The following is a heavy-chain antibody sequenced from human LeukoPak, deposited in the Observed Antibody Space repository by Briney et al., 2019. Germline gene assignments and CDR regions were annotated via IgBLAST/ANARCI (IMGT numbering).Heavy chain of an antibody. V-gene: IGHV3-7*01. D-gene: IGHD6-19*01. J-gene: IGHJ4*02. CDR1: GFTFSTYW. CDR2: IKQDGTEK. Sequence: GGSLRLSCAASGFTFSTYWMSWVRRAPGKGLEWVATIKQDGTEKYYVDSVKGRFTISRDNAKNSRYLQMNSLRAEDTVLYYCARVSDISVAAYFDYWGQGTLVTVSS. CDR3: ARVSDISVAAYFDY.